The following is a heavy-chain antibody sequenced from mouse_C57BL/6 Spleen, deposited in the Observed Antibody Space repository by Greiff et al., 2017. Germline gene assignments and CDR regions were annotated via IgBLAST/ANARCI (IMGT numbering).Heavy chain of an antibody. V-gene: IGHV5-17*01. CDR2: ISSGSSTI. Sequence: EVMLVESGGGLVKPGGSLKLSCAASGFTFSDYGMHWVRQAPGKGLEWVAYISSGSSTIYYADTVKGRFTISRDNAKNNMFLKMSTLRSVDTAMYDSSGGGYYYDAFAYWGQGTLVTVSA. D-gene: IGHD2-4*01. CDR1: GFTFSDYG. J-gene: IGHJ3*01. CDR3: SGGGYYYDAFAY.